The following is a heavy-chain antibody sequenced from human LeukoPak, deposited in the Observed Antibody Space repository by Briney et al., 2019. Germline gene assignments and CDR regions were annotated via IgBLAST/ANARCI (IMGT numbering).Heavy chain of an antibody. V-gene: IGHV3-48*03. CDR2: ISTSGSTK. CDR1: GFTFSSFE. D-gene: IGHD2-15*01. J-gene: IGHJ6*03. CDR3: AREGRYCSGSCYLGAYYYMDV. Sequence: QSGGSLRLSCAASGFTFSSFEMNWVRQAPGRGLEWLSHISTSGSTKYYANSVKGRFTISRDNAENSVYLQMNSLRAEDTAVYYCAREGRYCSGSCYLGAYYYMDVWGKGTTVTVSS.